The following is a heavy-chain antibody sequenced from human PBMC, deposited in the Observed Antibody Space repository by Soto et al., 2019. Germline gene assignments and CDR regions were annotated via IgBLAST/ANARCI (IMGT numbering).Heavy chain of an antibody. CDR2: ILSSSGSI. V-gene: IGHV3-21*01. CDR1: GCTFVSSS. J-gene: IGHJ6*03. D-gene: IGHD6-6*01. CDR3: AGDSGEQVVRRGFYYYYMDV. Sequence: EVQLVESGGGLVKPGGSLRLSCAASGCTFVSSSFTWVRRAPGRGRGGASFILSSSGSIYYADPVKARLTTARDNAKTSLYLQMNSLQGEDKAAYYCAGDSGEQVVRRGFYYYYMDVWGKGTTVTVS.